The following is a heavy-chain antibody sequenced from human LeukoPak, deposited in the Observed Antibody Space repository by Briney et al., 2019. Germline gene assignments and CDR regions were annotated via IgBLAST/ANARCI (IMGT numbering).Heavy chain of an antibody. CDR3: ARLIGTFYDSSGYPDY. J-gene: IGHJ4*02. V-gene: IGHV1-18*01. D-gene: IGHD3-22*01. CDR2: ISAYNGNT. CDR1: GYTFTSYG. Sequence: ASVKVSCKASGYTFTSYGISWVRQAPGQGLEWMGWISAYNGNTNYAQKLQGRVTMTTDTSTSTAYMELRSLRSDDTAVYYCARLIGTFYDSSGYPDYWGQGTLVTVSS.